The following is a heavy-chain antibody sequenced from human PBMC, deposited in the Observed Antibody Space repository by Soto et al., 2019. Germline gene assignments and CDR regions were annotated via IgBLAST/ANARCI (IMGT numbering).Heavy chain of an antibody. J-gene: IGHJ4*02. D-gene: IGHD5-18*01. Sequence: EVQLVESGGGLVQPGGSLRLSCAASRFTFSSYSMNWVRQAPGKGLELVSYISSSSNTIYYADSVKGRFTISRDNAKNSLYLQMNSLRAEDTAVYYCARDRIFDTAMGYFDYWGQGTLVTVSS. CDR1: RFTFSSYS. CDR2: ISSSSNTI. V-gene: IGHV3-48*01. CDR3: ARDRIFDTAMGYFDY.